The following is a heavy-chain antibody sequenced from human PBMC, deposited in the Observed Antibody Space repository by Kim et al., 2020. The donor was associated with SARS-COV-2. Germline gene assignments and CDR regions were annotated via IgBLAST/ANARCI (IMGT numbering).Heavy chain of an antibody. CDR2: ISWNSGSI. V-gene: IGHV3-9*01. J-gene: IGHJ4*02. D-gene: IGHD2-15*01. Sequence: SLRLSCAASGFTFGDYAMHWVRQAPGKGLEWVSGISWNSGSIGYADSVKGRFTISRDNAKNSLYLQMNSLRAEDTALYYCAKARSSRWYYFDYWGQGTLVTVSS. CDR3: AKARSSRWYYFDY. CDR1: GFTFGDYA.